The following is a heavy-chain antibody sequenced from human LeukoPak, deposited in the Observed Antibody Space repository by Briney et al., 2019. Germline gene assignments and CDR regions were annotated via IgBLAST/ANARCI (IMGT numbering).Heavy chain of an antibody. CDR1: GFTFSSYA. D-gene: IGHD2-2*02. J-gene: IGHJ4*02. CDR3: AKHRGIVVVPAAIQDY. V-gene: IGHV3-23*01. CDR2: ISGSGGST. Sequence: GGSLRLSCAASGFTFSSYAMSWVRQAPGKGLEWVSAISGSGGSTYYADSVKGRFTISRDNPKNTLYLQMNSLRAEDTAVYYCAKHRGIVVVPAAIQDYWGQGTLVTVSS.